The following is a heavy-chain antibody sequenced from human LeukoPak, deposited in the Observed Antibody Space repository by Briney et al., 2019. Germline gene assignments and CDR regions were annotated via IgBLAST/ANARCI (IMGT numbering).Heavy chain of an antibody. D-gene: IGHD3-3*01. CDR2: ISSSSSYI. CDR3: AKDGGRGYYPNDAFDI. Sequence: PGGSLRLSCAASGFTFSSYGMSWVRQAPGKGLEWVSSISSSSSYIYYADSVKGRFTISRDNSKNTLYLQMNSLRAEDTAVYYCAKDGGRGYYPNDAFDIWGQGTMVTVSS. V-gene: IGHV3-21*01. CDR1: GFTFSSYG. J-gene: IGHJ3*02.